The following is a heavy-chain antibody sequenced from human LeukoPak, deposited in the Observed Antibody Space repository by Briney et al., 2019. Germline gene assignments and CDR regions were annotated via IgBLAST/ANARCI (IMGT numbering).Heavy chain of an antibody. CDR1: GFTFSNSW. V-gene: IGHV3-48*04. D-gene: IGHD4-23*01. J-gene: IGHJ6*02. Sequence: GGSLRLSCAASGFTFSNSWMSWVRQAPGKGLEWVSYISSSSSTIYYADSVKGRFTISRDNAKNSLYLQMNSLRAEDTAVYYCARDWNLRWPRDWYYGMDVWGQGTTVTVSS. CDR2: ISSSSSTI. CDR3: ARDWNLRWPRDWYYGMDV.